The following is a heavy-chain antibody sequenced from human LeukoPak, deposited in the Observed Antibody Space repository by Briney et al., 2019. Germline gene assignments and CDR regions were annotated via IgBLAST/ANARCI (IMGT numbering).Heavy chain of an antibody. D-gene: IGHD2-2*01. V-gene: IGHV1-8*01. CDR2: MNPNSGNT. J-gene: IGHJ4*02. CDR1: GYTFTSYD. CDR3: ASQYCSSTSCYSRPTLDY. Sequence: ASVKVSCKASGYTFTSYDINWVRQATGQGLEWMGWMNPNSGNTGYAQKFQGRVTITADESTSTAYMELSSLRSEDTAVYYCASQYCSSTSCYSRPTLDYWGQGTLVTVSS.